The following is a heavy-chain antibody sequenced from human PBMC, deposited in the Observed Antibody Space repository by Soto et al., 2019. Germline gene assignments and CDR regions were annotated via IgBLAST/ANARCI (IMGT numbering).Heavy chain of an antibody. D-gene: IGHD2-15*01. V-gene: IGHV4-39*01. CDR1: VGNVRSSRYD. CDR2: IYYRGDT. CDR3: ARNKEVVLASLSYGMDV. Sequence: AETLTVTCSVCVGNVRSSRYDWGGIRQPRGKGLEWIGSIYYRGDTFYNPSLKSRVTISIDTSNNQFSLNLTSVTAADTAVYDWARNKEVVLASLSYGMDVWGHGTTVTCSS. J-gene: IGHJ6*01.